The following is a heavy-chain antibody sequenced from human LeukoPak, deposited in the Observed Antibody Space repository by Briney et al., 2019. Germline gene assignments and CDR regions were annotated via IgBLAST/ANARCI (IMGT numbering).Heavy chain of an antibody. CDR1: GYTFTGYY. V-gene: IGHV1-2*02. CDR2: INPNSGGT. D-gene: IGHD4-17*01. J-gene: IGHJ3*02. Sequence: ASVTVSCKASGYTFTGYYIHWVRQAPGQGLEWMGWINPNSGGTKYAQKFQGRVTMTRDTSISTAYMELSRLRSDDTAVYYCARDLLGSTVTSSAFDIWGQGTMVTVSS. CDR3: ARDLLGSTVTSSAFDI.